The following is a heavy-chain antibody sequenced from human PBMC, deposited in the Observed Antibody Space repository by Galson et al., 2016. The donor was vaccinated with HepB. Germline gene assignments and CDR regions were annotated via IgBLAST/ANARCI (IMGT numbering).Heavy chain of an antibody. CDR2: INSEGSST. CDR1: GFSFSTSG. D-gene: IGHD6-19*01. Sequence: SLRLSCAASGFSFSTSGMSWVRQTPGRGLEWVSRINSEGSSTKYADSVKGRFTISRDNANNTLYLQMNSLRAEDTAVYYCARDRASSGWYVFGPWGQGTLVTVAS. V-gene: IGHV3-74*03. CDR3: ARDRASSGWYVFGP. J-gene: IGHJ5*02.